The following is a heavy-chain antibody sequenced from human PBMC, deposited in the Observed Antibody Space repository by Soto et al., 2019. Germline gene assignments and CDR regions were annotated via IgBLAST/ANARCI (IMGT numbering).Heavy chain of an antibody. V-gene: IGHV3-21*01. CDR1: GFTFTRYS. J-gene: IGHJ4*02. CDR3: ARESEDLTSNFDY. Sequence: PSETLRLSCAASGFTFTRYSMNWVRQAPGKGLEWVSSISSTTNYIYYADSMKGRFTVSRDNAKNSVYLEMNSLSAEDTAVYYCARESEDLTSNFDYWGQGTLVTVSS. CDR2: ISSTTNYI.